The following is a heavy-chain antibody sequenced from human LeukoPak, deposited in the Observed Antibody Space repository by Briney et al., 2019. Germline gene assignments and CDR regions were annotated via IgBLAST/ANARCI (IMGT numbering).Heavy chain of an antibody. CDR1: GGSISSYY. V-gene: IGHV4-59*12. D-gene: IGHD6-13*01. J-gene: IGHJ4*02. CDR2: ISYSGST. CDR3: ARVGSSWYEDYFDY. Sequence: KASETLSLTCTVSGGSISSYYWSWIRQPPGKGLEWIGYISYSGSTNYNPSLKSRVTISVDMSKNQFSLDLSSVTAADTAVYYCARVGSSWYEDYFDYWGQGTLVTVSS.